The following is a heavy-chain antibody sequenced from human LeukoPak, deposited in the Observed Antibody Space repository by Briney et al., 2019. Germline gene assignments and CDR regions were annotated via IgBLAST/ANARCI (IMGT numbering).Heavy chain of an antibody. J-gene: IGHJ3*01. CDR2: IYYSGST. V-gene: IGHV4-39*01. D-gene: IGHD2-2*01. CDR3: AGRYCSSTSCYQFEDAFDL. Sequence: SETLSLTCTVSGGSISSSSYYWGWIRQPPGKGLEWIGSIYYSGSTYYNPSLKSRVTISVDTSKNQFSLKLSSVTAADTAVYYCAGRYCSSTSCYQFEDAFDLWGQGTMVTVSS. CDR1: GGSISSSSYY.